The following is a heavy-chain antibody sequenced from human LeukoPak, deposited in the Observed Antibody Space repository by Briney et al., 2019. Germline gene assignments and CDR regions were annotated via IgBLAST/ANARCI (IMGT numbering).Heavy chain of an antibody. V-gene: IGHV3-64*01. D-gene: IGHD6-13*01. Sequence: GGSLRLSCAASGFTFSGYAMHWVRQAPGRGLEYFSAISSNGAGTYYANSVTGRFTISRDNSKNTLYLQMGSLTTEDMAVYYCAGRGYSISAAQVRGALDIWGQGTMVTVSS. CDR1: GFTFSGYA. CDR3: AGRGYSISAAQVRGALDI. CDR2: ISSNGAGT. J-gene: IGHJ3*02.